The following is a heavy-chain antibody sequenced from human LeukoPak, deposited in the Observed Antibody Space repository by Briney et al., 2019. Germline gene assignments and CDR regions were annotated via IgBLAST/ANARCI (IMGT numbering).Heavy chain of an antibody. D-gene: IGHD3-3*01. CDR1: GFTFSSYA. J-gene: IGHJ4*02. Sequence: GGSLRLSCAGSGFTFSSYAMSWVRQAPGKGLEWVSSISGSGGSTYYAEFVKGRSTISRDNSKNTLYLQMNSLRAEDTAVYYCVKGGQRYDFWRFDYWGQGTLVSVSS. CDR3: VKGGQRYDFWRFDY. V-gene: IGHV3-23*01. CDR2: ISGSGGST.